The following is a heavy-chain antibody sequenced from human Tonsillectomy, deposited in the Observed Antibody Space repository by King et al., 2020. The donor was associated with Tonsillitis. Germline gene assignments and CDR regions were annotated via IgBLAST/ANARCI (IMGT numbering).Heavy chain of an antibody. Sequence: VQLVESGAEVKKPGESLRISCKVSGYSFTTYWISWVRQMPGKGLEWMGRIDPSDSYTNYSPSFQGHVTISVDKSISTAYLRWSSLMASDTAMYYCARPRYGEYDAFEIWGQGTMVTVSS. V-gene: IGHV5-10-1*03. CDR1: GYSFTTYW. CDR3: ARPRYGEYDAFEI. D-gene: IGHD4-17*01. J-gene: IGHJ3*02. CDR2: IDPSDSYT.